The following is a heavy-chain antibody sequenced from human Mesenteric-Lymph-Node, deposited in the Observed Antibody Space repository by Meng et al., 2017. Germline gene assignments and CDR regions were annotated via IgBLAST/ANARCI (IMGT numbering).Heavy chain of an antibody. CDR3: ARDYYDSSGYYLNWYFDL. CDR2: IYHSGST. J-gene: IGHJ2*01. CDR1: GYSISSGYY. D-gene: IGHD3-22*01. V-gene: IGHV4-38-2*02. Sequence: SETLSLTCTVSGYSISSGYYWGWIRQPPGKGLEWIGSIYHSGSTYYNPSLKSRVTISVDTSKNQFSLKLSSVTAADTAAYYCARDYYDSSGYYLNWYFDLWGRGTLVTVSS.